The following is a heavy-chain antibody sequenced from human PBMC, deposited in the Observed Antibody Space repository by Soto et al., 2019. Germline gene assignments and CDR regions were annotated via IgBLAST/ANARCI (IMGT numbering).Heavy chain of an antibody. CDR3: ARVKYYHDSGFSYYYYGMDL. J-gene: IGHJ6*02. D-gene: IGHD3-10*01. V-gene: IGHV3-13*04. CDR1: GFTFNRYD. CDR2: IGSAGDT. Sequence: EVQLVESGGGLVQPGGSLRLSCAATGFTFNRYDMHWVLQAPGKGLEWVSHIGSAGDTYYPGSVKGRFIISRENAKNSLYLQMNSLRAEDTAVYYCARVKYYHDSGFSYYYYGMDLWGQGTTVTVSS.